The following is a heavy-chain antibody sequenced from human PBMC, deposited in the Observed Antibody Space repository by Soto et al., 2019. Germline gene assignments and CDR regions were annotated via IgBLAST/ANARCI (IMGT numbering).Heavy chain of an antibody. CDR1: GFTFNTHW. Sequence: GSLRLSCTASGFTFNTHWMHWVRQAPGKGLVWASRIYFDGITTNYADSVKGRLTVSRDNAKNTVYLHVNTLRDEDTAVYYCARGGAMGVDYWGQGTLVTVSS. V-gene: IGHV3-74*01. CDR2: IYFDGITT. D-gene: IGHD1-26*01. J-gene: IGHJ4*02. CDR3: ARGGAMGVDY.